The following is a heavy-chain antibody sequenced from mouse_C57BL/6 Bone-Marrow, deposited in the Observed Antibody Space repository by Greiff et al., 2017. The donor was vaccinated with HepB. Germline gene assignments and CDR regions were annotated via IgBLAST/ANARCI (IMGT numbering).Heavy chain of an antibody. CDR2: IDPETGGT. V-gene: IGHV1-15*01. CDR1: GYTFTDYE. J-gene: IGHJ2*01. CDR3: TRRGPTDY. Sequence: SGAELVRPGASVTLSCKASGYTFTDYEMHWVKQTPVHGLEWIGAIDPETGGTAYNQKFKGKAILTADKSSSTAYMELRSLTSEDSAVYYCTRRGPTDYWGQGTTLTVSS.